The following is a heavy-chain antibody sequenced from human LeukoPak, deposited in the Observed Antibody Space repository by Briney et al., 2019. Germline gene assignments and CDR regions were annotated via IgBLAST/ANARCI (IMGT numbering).Heavy chain of an antibody. V-gene: IGHV4-59*01. D-gene: IGHD3-3*01. CDR1: GGSISSYY. J-gene: IGHJ4*02. CDR3: ARVDFWSGYYDY. Sequence: SQTLSLTCAVSGGSISSYYWSWIRQPPGKGLEWIGYIYYSGSTNYNPSLKSRVTISVDTSKNQFSLKLSSVTAADTAVYYCARVDFWSGYYDYWGQGTLVTVSS. CDR2: IYYSGST.